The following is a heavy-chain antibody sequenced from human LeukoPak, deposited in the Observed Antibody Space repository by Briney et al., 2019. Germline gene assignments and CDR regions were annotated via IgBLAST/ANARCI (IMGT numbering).Heavy chain of an antibody. J-gene: IGHJ4*02. CDR1: GYTFTSYY. V-gene: IGHV1-46*01. Sequence: ASVKVSCKASGYTFTSYYMHWVRQAPGQGLEWMGIINPSGGSTSYAQKFQGRVTMTRDTSTSTVCMELSSLRSEDTAVYYCARSYDFWSGHDYYFDYWGQGTLVTVSS. D-gene: IGHD3-3*01. CDR2: INPSGGST. CDR3: ARSYDFWSGHDYYFDY.